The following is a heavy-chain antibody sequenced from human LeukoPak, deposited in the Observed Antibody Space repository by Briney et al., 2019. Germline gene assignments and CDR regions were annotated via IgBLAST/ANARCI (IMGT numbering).Heavy chain of an antibody. Sequence: ASVKVSCKASGYTFTSYGISWVRQAPGQGLEWMGWISAYNGNTNYAQKLQGRVTMTTDTSTCTAYMELRSLRSDDTAVYYCARDGRYYYDSSGYYDAFDIWGQGTMVTVSS. V-gene: IGHV1-18*01. D-gene: IGHD3-22*01. CDR1: GYTFTSYG. CDR3: ARDGRYYYDSSGYYDAFDI. CDR2: ISAYNGNT. J-gene: IGHJ3*02.